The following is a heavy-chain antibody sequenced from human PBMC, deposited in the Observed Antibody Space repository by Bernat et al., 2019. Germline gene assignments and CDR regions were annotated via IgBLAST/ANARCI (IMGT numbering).Heavy chain of an antibody. CDR2: VSSDGHTK. CDR1: GFTFSTYG. V-gene: IGHV3-30*18. Sequence: QVQLVESGGGVVQPGRSLRLSCAASGFTFSTYGMQWVRQAPGKGLEWVAVVSSDGHTKYYLDSVKGRFTLSRDNSKNTVYPQMNSLRPEDSAVYYCAKEGQNRGYGAYFDSWGQGTLVTVSS. D-gene: IGHD5-12*01. J-gene: IGHJ4*02. CDR3: AKEGQNRGYGAYFDS.